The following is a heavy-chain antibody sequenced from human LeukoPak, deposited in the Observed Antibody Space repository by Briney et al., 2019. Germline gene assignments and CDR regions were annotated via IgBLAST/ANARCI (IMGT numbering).Heavy chain of an antibody. D-gene: IGHD2-15*01. CDR1: GYTFTSYA. Sequence: GASVKVSCKASGYTFTSYALHWVRQAPGQRPKWMGWINAGNGNTKYSQKFQGRVTIARDTSASIAYLELSTLRSEDTAVYYCARGLGYCSGGSCYALFYYYAMDVWGQGTTVTVSS. V-gene: IGHV1-3*01. CDR2: INAGNGNT. J-gene: IGHJ6*02. CDR3: ARGLGYCSGGSCYALFYYYAMDV.